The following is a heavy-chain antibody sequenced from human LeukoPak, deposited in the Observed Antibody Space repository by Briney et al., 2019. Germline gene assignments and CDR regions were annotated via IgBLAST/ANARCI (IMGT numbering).Heavy chain of an antibody. CDR1: GYTFTGYY. V-gene: IGHV1-2*02. D-gene: IGHD1-26*01. CDR3: ARSFLGATSYY. J-gene: IGHJ4*02. CDR2: INPNSGGT. Sequence: ASVKVSCKASGYTFTGYYMHWVRQAPGQGLEWMGWINPNSGGTNYAQKFQGRVTMTRDTSISTAYMELSRPRSDDTAVYYCARSFLGATSYYWGQGTLVPVSS.